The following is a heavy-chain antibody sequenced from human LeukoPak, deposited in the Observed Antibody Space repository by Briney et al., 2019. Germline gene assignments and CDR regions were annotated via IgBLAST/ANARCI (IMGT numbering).Heavy chain of an antibody. J-gene: IGHJ6*01. CDR1: GATFSSYA. CDR3: ARDARPYYDIWTRHGMDV. Sequence: ASVKVSCKASGATFSSYAISCVRQAPGQGLEWMGGITPIFGTANYAQKFQGRVTITAAKSTSTAYMELRSLRSEDTAVYYCARDARPYYDIWTRHGMDVWGKGTTVTASS. D-gene: IGHD3-9*01. V-gene: IGHV1-69*06. CDR2: ITPIFGTA.